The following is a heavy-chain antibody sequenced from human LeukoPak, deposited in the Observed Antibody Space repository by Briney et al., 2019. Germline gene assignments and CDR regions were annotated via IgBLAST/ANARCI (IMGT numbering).Heavy chain of an antibody. D-gene: IGHD4-17*01. Sequence: GGSLRLSCATSGFTFSNYAMHWVRQAPGKGLEWVAVISYDGSNKYYADSLKGRFTISRDNSNNTLYLQMNSLRAEDTAVYYCARDDYGDYGLLDYWGQGTLVTVSS. V-gene: IGHV3-30-3*01. CDR3: ARDDYGDYGLLDY. CDR2: ISYDGSNK. CDR1: GFTFSNYA. J-gene: IGHJ4*02.